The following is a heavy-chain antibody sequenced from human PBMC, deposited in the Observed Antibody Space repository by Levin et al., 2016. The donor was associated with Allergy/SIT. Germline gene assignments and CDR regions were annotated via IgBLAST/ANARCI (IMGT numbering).Heavy chain of an antibody. CDR1: GFTFSSYA. J-gene: IGHJ4*02. D-gene: IGHD5-18*01. CDR3: VKGLAQLDY. V-gene: IGHV3-23*01. Sequence: GESLKISCVASGFTFSSYAMTWVRQAPGQGLEWVSTIRYGGTNYADSVKGRFTISRDNSKSTMYLQMNSLRVGDTAVYYCVKGLAQLDYWGQGTLVTVSS. CDR2: IRYGGT.